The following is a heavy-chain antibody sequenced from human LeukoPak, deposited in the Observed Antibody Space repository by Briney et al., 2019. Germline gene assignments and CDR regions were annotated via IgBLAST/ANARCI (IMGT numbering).Heavy chain of an antibody. V-gene: IGHV4-34*01. J-gene: IGHJ4*02. CDR3: ARGHPTIAGSVFDY. D-gene: IGHD1-1*01. CDR1: GGSFSGYY. Sequence: SETLSLTCAAYGGSFSGYYWSWIRQPPGKGLEWIGEINHSGSTNYNPSLKSRVTISVDTSKNQFSLKLSSVTAADTAVYYCARGHPTIAGSVFDYWGQGTLVTVSS. CDR2: INHSGST.